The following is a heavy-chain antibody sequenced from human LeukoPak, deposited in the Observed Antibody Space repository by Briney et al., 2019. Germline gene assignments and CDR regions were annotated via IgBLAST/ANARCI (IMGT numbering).Heavy chain of an antibody. V-gene: IGHV1-69*13. Sequence: GASVKVSCKASGGTFSSYAISWVRQALGRGLEWMGGIVPIFGSANYAQKFQGRVTITADESTTTAYMELTGLRSEDTAVYYCAKDEGVANRWFDPWGQGTLVTVSS. J-gene: IGHJ5*02. D-gene: IGHD5-12*01. CDR3: AKDEGVANRWFDP. CDR2: IVPIFGSA. CDR1: GGTFSSYA.